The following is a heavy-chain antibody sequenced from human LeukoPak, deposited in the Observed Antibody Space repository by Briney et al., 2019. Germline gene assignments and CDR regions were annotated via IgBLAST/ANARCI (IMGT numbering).Heavy chain of an antibody. CDR3: TRLGDGYKIDY. CDR1: VFTFSGSA. CDR2: IRSKANSYAT. J-gene: IGHJ4*02. D-gene: IGHD5-24*01. V-gene: IGHV3-73*01. Sequence: GGSLKLSCAASVFTFSGSAMHWVRQASGKGLEWVGRIRSKANSYATAYAASVKGRFTISRDDSKNTAYLQMNSLKTEDTAVYYCTRLGDGYKIDYWGQGTLVTVSS.